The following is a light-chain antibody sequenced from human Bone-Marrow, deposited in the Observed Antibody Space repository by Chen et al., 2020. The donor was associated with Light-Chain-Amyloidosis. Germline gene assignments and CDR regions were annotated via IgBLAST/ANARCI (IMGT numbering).Light chain of an antibody. CDR3: QQYGTSPLT. CDR1: QTISSNY. CDR2: GSS. J-gene: IGKJ4*01. Sequence: EIVLTQSPGTLSLSPGEGANLSCRASQTISSNYLTWYQQKFSQAPRLLIYGSSSRATDIPDRFTGSGSGTDFTLTINRLEPEDFAMYYCQQYGTSPLTFGGGTKVEIK. V-gene: IGKV3-20*01.